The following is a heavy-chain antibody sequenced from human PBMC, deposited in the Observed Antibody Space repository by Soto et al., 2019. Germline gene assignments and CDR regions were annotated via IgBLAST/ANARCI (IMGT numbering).Heavy chain of an antibody. V-gene: IGHV1-46*01. D-gene: IGHD3-16*01. Sequence: QVQLVQSGAEVKKPGASVKVSCKASGYTFTSYYMHWVRQAPGQGLEWMGIINPSGGSTSYAQKCEGRVTMTRDTSTSTVYMELSSLRSEDTAVYYCARTGPISARSGRLGPTTDYWGQGTLVTVSS. CDR1: GYTFTSYY. CDR2: INPSGGST. J-gene: IGHJ4*02. CDR3: ARTGPISARSGRLGPTTDY.